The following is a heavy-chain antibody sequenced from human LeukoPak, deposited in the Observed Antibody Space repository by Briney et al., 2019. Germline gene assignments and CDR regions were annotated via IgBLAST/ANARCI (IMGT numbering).Heavy chain of an antibody. Sequence: PGASLRLSCAASGFTFSSYAMSWVRRAPGKGLEWVSSIRGSGSSTYYADSVKGRFTISRDNSKNTLCLQMNSLRAEDTATYYCAKVVVPAAPSISIDYWGQGTLVTVSS. J-gene: IGHJ4*02. D-gene: IGHD2-2*01. CDR2: IRGSGSST. CDR1: GFTFSSYA. V-gene: IGHV3-23*01. CDR3: AKVVVPAAPSISIDY.